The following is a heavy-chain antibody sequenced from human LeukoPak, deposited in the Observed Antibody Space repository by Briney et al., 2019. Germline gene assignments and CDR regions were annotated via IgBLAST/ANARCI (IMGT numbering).Heavy chain of an antibody. V-gene: IGHV3-66*01. CDR1: GFTVSSNY. J-gene: IGHJ4*02. Sequence: QPGGSLRLSCAASGFTVSSNYMSWVRQAPGKGLEWVSVIYSGGSTYYADSVKGRFTISRDNSENTLFVQMNSLRAEDTAVYYCAKVTDHYGSGSSHWGQGTLVTVSS. D-gene: IGHD3-10*01. CDR2: IYSGGST. CDR3: AKVTDHYGSGSSH.